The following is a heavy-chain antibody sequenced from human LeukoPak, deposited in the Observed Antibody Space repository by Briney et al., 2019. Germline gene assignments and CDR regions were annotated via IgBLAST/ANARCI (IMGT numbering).Heavy chain of an antibody. Sequence: GESLKISCKGSGYSFTSYWIGWVRQVPGKGLEWMGIIYPGDSDTRYSPSFQCQVTISADKSISTAYLQWSSLKASDTAMYYCARPSSDGYNKYDYWGQGTLVTVSS. CDR1: GYSFTSYW. V-gene: IGHV5-51*01. J-gene: IGHJ4*02. D-gene: IGHD5-24*01. CDR3: ARPSSDGYNKYDY. CDR2: IYPGDSDT.